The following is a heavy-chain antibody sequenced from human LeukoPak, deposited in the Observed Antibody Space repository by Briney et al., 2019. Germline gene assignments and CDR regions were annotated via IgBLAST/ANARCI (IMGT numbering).Heavy chain of an antibody. CDR1: GYTFTSYG. V-gene: IGHV1-69*06. CDR3: AREEYQLLWRD. J-gene: IGHJ4*02. Sequence: RGASVKVSCKASGYTFTSYGISWVRQAPGQGLEWMGGIIPIFGTANYAQKFQGRVTITADKSTSTAYMELSSLRSEDTAVYYCAREEYQLLWRDWGQGTLVTVSS. D-gene: IGHD2-2*01. CDR2: IIPIFGTA.